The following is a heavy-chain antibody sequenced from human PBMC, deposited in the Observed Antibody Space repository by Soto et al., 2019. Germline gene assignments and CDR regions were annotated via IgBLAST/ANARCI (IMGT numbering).Heavy chain of an antibody. CDR2: IIPIFDTA. V-gene: IGHV1-69*13. Sequence: SVKVSCKDSGDTYSSYAISWVRQAPGQGIKWMGGIIPIFDTANKSQKFQGRVSITSDYSLSTSYMELSSLRSEYTAVFYCARGWKPYDYGDYNGYWGQGALVTVSS. CDR3: ARGWKPYDYGDYNGY. J-gene: IGHJ4*02. CDR1: GDTYSSYA. D-gene: IGHD4-17*01.